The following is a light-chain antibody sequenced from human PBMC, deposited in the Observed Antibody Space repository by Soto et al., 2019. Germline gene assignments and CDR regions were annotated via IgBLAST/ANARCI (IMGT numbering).Light chain of an antibody. CDR2: GAS. CDR1: QGISSY. Sequence: DIQLTQSPSFLSASVGDRGSSTCRASQGISSYLAWFQQKPGRAPNLLIYGASTLQSGVPSRFSGSGSGTDFTLTISNLQPEDFATYYCQQLNAYPLTFGQGTRLEI. CDR3: QQLNAYPLT. V-gene: IGKV1-9*01. J-gene: IGKJ5*01.